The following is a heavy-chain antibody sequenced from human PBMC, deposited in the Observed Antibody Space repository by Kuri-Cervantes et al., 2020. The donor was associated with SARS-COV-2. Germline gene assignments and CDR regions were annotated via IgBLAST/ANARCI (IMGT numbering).Heavy chain of an antibody. CDR2: IWYDGSNK. CDR1: GFTFSSYG. V-gene: IGHV3-33*01. Sequence: GESLKIPCAASGFTFSSYGMHWVRQAPGKGLGWVAVIWYDGSNKYYADSVKGRFTISRDKSKNTLYLQMNSLRAEDTAEYYCARDPLDYSSSWYELDYWGQGTLVTVSS. D-gene: IGHD6-13*01. CDR3: ARDPLDYSSSWYELDY. J-gene: IGHJ4*02.